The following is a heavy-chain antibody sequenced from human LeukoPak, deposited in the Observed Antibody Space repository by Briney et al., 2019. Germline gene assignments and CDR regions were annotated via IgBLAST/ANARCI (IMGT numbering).Heavy chain of an antibody. Sequence: PGGSLRLSCTASGFTFGSHWMIWVRRAPGKGLEWVANTNQDGSREKYADSVRGRFTVSRDNAKNSLYLQMNSLRAEDTAVYYCATDIVVVPADYWGQGTLVTVSS. CDR2: TNQDGSRE. J-gene: IGHJ4*02. D-gene: IGHD2-2*01. CDR1: GFTFGSHW. CDR3: ATDIVVVPADY. V-gene: IGHV3-7*01.